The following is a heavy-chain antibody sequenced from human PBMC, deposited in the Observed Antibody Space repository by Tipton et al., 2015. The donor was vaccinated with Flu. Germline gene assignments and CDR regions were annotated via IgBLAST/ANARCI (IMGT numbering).Heavy chain of an antibody. CDR3: AKVIPELVAGLDY. Sequence: GSLRLSCAVSGFTSNRYGMSWVRQFPGKGLEWVAGIGGSGYTTYFADSVKGRFTISRDIFTNTLYLQMNSLRAGDTAVYYCAKVIPELVAGLDYWGQGTLVTVSS. CDR2: IGGSGYTT. V-gene: IGHV3-23*01. D-gene: IGHD5-12*01. CDR1: GFTSNRYG. J-gene: IGHJ4*02.